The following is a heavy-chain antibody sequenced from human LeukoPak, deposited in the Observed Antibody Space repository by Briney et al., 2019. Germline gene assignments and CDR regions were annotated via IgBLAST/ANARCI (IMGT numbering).Heavy chain of an antibody. J-gene: IGHJ4*02. CDR2: ISGNGSTT. Sequence: GGSLRLSCAASGFTFGSYAMSWVRQAPGKGLEWVSAISGNGSTTYYADSVKGRFTISRDNSKNTLYLQMNSLRAEDTAVYYCAKVTGSGIWGQGTLVIVSS. CDR1: GFTFGSYA. D-gene: IGHD3-10*01. V-gene: IGHV3-23*01. CDR3: AKVTGSGI.